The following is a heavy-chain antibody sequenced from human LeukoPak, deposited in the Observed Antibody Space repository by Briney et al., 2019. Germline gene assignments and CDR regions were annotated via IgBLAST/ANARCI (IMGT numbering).Heavy chain of an antibody. J-gene: IGHJ6*02. CDR3: ARDSHNEYCSCTSCYGMDV. V-gene: IGHV4-59*01. CDR1: GGSISSYY. Sequence: SETLSLTCTVSGGSISSYYWSWIRQPPGKGLEWIGYIYYSGSTNYNPSLKSRVTISVDTSKNQFSLKLSSVTAADTAVYYCARDSHNEYCSCTSCYGMDVWGQGTTVTVSS. D-gene: IGHD2-2*01. CDR2: IYYSGST.